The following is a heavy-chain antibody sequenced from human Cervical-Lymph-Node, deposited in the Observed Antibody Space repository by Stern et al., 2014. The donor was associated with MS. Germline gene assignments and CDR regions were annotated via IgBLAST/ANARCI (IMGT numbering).Heavy chain of an antibody. CDR1: GFTFSDYY. Sequence: VQLVESGGDVVKPGGSLRLSCAASGFTFSDYYMNWIRQAPGKGLEWVSYLSSGGNTIYYADSVKGRFTISRDNAKNSLFLEMNSLRGDDTAVYYCAARNFFDRSGSKPHFWGQGTLVTVSS. D-gene: IGHD3-22*01. CDR2: LSSGGNTI. V-gene: IGHV3-11*01. CDR3: AARNFFDRSGSKPHF. J-gene: IGHJ4*02.